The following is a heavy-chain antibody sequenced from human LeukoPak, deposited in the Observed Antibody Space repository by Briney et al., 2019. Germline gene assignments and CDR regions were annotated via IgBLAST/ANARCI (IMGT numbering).Heavy chain of an antibody. J-gene: IGHJ4*02. CDR2: IYYSGST. CDR1: GGSISSYY. V-gene: IGHV4-59*08. Sequence: PSETLSLTCTVSGGSISSYYWSWIRQPPGKGLEWIGYIYYSGSTNYNPSLKSRVTISADTSKNQFSLKLSSVTAADTAVYYCARHLGDFSNAYFDYWGQGTLVTVSS. CDR3: ARHLGDFSNAYFDY. D-gene: IGHD4-17*01.